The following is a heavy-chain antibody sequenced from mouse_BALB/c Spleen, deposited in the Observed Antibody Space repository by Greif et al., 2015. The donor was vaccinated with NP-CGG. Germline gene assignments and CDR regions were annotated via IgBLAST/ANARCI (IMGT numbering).Heavy chain of an antibody. CDR3: ARDIGYGNYVGDY. D-gene: IGHD2-1*01. CDR2: IRNKANGYTT. CDR1: GFTFTDYY. V-gene: IGHV7-3*02. J-gene: IGHJ4*01. Sequence: EVMLVESGGGLVQPGGSLRLSCATSGFTFTDYYMSWVRQPPGKALEWLGFIRNKANGYTTEYSASVKGRFTISRDNSQSILYLQMNTLRAEDSATYYCARDIGYGNYVGDYWGQGTSVTVSS.